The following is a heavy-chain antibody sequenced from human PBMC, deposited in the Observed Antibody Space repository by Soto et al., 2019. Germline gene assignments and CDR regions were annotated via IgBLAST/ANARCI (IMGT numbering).Heavy chain of an antibody. CDR1: GFSLTTSGVG. J-gene: IGHJ4*02. Sequence: SGPTLVNPTQTLTLSCTFSGFSLTTSGVGVGWIRQPPGKALEWLALIYWDDDKRYSPSLKSRLSITKDTSENQVVLTMTNMAPVDTATYYCARRTIYGPDYWGQGTLVTVSS. CDR3: ARRTIYGPDY. V-gene: IGHV2-5*02. D-gene: IGHD3-10*01. CDR2: IYWDDDK.